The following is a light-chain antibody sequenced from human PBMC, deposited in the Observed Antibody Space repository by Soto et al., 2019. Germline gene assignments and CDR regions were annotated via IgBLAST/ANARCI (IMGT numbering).Light chain of an antibody. CDR2: AAS. CDR1: QGISSW. CDR3: QQVKSFPIT. V-gene: IGKV1-12*01. J-gene: IGKJ5*01. Sequence: DIQMTQSPSSVSASVGDRVIITCRASQGISSWLAWYQKKPGMAPNLLISAASSLQSGVPSRFSGSGSGTDFTLTINSLQPEDFATYYWQQVKSFPITFGQGTRLEIK.